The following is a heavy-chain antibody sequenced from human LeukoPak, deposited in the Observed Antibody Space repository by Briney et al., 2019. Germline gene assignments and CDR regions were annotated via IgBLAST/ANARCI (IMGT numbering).Heavy chain of an antibody. Sequence: GGSLRLSCAASGFTFSDYYMSWIRQAPGKGLEWVSYISSSSSYTNYVDSVKGRFTISRDNAKNSLYLQMNGLRAEDTAVYYCARERIAAAGTPFDYWGQGTLVTVSS. CDR1: GFTFSDYY. CDR3: ARERIAAAGTPFDY. D-gene: IGHD6-13*01. J-gene: IGHJ4*02. CDR2: ISSSSSYT. V-gene: IGHV3-11*06.